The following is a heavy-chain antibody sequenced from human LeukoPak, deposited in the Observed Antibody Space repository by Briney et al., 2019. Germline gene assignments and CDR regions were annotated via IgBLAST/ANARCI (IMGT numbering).Heavy chain of an antibody. J-gene: IGHJ3*02. D-gene: IGHD4-17*01. CDR2: IYHSGST. CDR1: GGSISSSSYY. V-gene: IGHV4-39*07. Sequence: PSETLSLTCTVSGGSISSSSYYWGWIRQPPGKGLEWIGSIYHSGSTYYNPSLKSRVTISVDTSKNQFSLKLSSVTAADTAVYYCARVGTVTTRGAFDIWGQGTMVTVSS. CDR3: ARVGTVTTRGAFDI.